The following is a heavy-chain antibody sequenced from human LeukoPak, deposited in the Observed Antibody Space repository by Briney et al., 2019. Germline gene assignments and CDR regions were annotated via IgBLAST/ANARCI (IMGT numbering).Heavy chain of an antibody. CDR2: IYCSGST. D-gene: IGHD2-2*01. CDR3: ARADIVVVPAATFDY. CDR1: GGSISSSSYY. J-gene: IGHJ4*02. Sequence: PSETLSLTCTVSGGSISSSSYYWGWIRQPPGKGLEWIGSIYCSGSTYYNPSLKSRVTISVDTSKNQFSLKLSSVTAADTAVYYCARADIVVVPAATFDYWGQGTLVTVSS. V-gene: IGHV4-39*01.